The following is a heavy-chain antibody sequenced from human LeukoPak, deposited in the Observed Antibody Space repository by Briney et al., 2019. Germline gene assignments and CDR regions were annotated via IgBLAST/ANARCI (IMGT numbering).Heavy chain of an antibody. CDR3: AKGGEGYSTYFDY. J-gene: IGHJ4*02. CDR2: ISYDGSNK. V-gene: IGHV3-30*18. D-gene: IGHD3-16*01. CDR1: GFTVSSNY. Sequence: GGSLRLSCAASGFTVSSNYMSWVRQAPGKGLEWVAVISYDGSNKYYADSVKGRFTISRDNSKNTLYLQMNSLRAEDTAVYYCAKGGEGYSTYFDYWGQGTLVTVSS.